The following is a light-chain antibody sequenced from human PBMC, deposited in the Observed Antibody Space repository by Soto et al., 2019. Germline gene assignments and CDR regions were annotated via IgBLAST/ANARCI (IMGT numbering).Light chain of an antibody. CDR3: QQRSNWLFT. CDR2: GIS. J-gene: IGKJ3*01. CDR1: QSVNSNY. V-gene: IGKV3D-20*02. Sequence: EIVMTQSPATLSVSPGERATLSCRASQSVNSNYLAWYQQKPGQAPRLLIYGISKRATDIPDRFSGSGSGTEFTLTISSLQPEDFAVYYCQQRSNWLFTFGPGTKVDIK.